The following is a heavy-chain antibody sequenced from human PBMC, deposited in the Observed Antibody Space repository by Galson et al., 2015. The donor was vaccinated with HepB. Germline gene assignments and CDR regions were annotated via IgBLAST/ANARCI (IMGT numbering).Heavy chain of an antibody. CDR1: GFTFSSYW. J-gene: IGHJ3*02. V-gene: IGHV3-7*01. CDR2: IKQDGSEK. CDR3: ASAQEFDAFDI. D-gene: IGHD2/OR15-2a*01. Sequence: SLRLSCAASGFTFSSYWMSWVHQAPGKGLEWVANIKQDGSEKYYVDSVKGRFTISRDNAKNSLYLQMNSLRAEDTAVYYCASAQEFDAFDIWGQGTMVTVS.